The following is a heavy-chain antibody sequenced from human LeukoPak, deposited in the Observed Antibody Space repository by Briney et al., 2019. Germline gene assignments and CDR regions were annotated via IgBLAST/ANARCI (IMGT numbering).Heavy chain of an antibody. D-gene: IGHD1-26*01. CDR3: ARSIVGATYHYYGMDV. Sequence: ASVKVSCKASGYTFTSYYMHWVRQAPGQGLEWMGIINPSGGSTSYAQKFQGRVTMTRDTSTSTVYMELSSLRSEDTAVYYCARSIVGATYHYYGMDVWGQGTTVTVSS. CDR1: GYTFTSYY. J-gene: IGHJ6*02. V-gene: IGHV1-46*01. CDR2: INPSGGST.